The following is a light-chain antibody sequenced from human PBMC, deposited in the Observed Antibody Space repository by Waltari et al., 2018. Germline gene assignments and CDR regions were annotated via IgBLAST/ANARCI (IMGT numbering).Light chain of an antibody. CDR2: EGS. V-gene: IGLV2-14*01. CDR1: DSYVGAYDF. J-gene: IGLJ1*01. CDR3: SSYTTSSAPGV. Sequence: QSALTQPASVSGSPGQSITISCSGTDSYVGAYDFVSWYQQHPGKAPHLIIYEGSNRPSGISNRFSASKSGNTASLTISGLQAEDEADYYCSSYTTSSAPGVFGTGTRVTVL.